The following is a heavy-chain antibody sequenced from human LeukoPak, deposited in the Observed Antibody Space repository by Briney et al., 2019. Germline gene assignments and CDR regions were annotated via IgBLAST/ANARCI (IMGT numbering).Heavy chain of an antibody. V-gene: IGHV3-48*01. Sequence: GGSLRLSCAASGFSFSSYSMNWVRQAPGKGLEWVSYISSSSSSMYYADSVKGRFTISRDNAKNSLYLQMNSLRAEDTAVYYCTRVYTTNSSWYGDFDYWGQGTLVTVSS. J-gene: IGHJ4*02. CDR2: ISSSSSSM. D-gene: IGHD6-13*01. CDR1: GFSFSSYS. CDR3: TRVYTTNSSWYGDFDY.